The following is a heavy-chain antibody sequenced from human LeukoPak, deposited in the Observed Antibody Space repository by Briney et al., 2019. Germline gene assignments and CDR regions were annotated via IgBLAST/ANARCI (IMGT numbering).Heavy chain of an antibody. V-gene: IGHV3-21*01. Sequence: GGSLRLSCAASGLTFSSYSMNWVRQAPGKGLEWVSSISSSSSYIYYADSVKGRFTISRDNAKNSLYLQMNSLRAEDTAVYYCASPGAAVAGFDYWGQGTLVTVSS. J-gene: IGHJ4*02. CDR1: GLTFSSYS. CDR2: ISSSSSYI. D-gene: IGHD6-19*01. CDR3: ASPGAAVAGFDY.